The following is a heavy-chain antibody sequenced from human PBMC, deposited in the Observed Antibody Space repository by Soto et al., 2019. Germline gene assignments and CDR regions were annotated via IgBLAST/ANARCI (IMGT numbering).Heavy chain of an antibody. V-gene: IGHV1-18*04. CDR2: ISAYNGNT. J-gene: IGHJ5*02. D-gene: IGHD1-26*01. Sequence: ASVKVSCKASGYTFTSYGISWVRQAPGQGLELMGWISAYNGNTNYAQKLQGRVTMTTDTSTSTAYMELRSLRSDDTAVYYCARDLFDSGSYPDNWFDPWGQGTLVTVSS. CDR3: ARDLFDSGSYPDNWFDP. CDR1: GYTFTSYG.